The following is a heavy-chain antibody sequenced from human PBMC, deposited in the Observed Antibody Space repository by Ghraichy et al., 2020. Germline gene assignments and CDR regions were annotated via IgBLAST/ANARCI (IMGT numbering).Heavy chain of an antibody. CDR1: GFTFSSYA. J-gene: IGHJ4*02. D-gene: IGHD3-22*01. Sequence: GGSLKLSCAASGFTFSSYAMGWVRQAPGEGLEWVSTISGSGGSTYYADSVKGRFTVSRDNSRNTLFLQMNSLRAGDTAVYYCAKDLEVDSNTYYSPFDFWCQGTLVTVSS. V-gene: IGHV3-23*01. CDR3: AKDLEVDSNTYYSPFDF. CDR2: ISGSGGST.